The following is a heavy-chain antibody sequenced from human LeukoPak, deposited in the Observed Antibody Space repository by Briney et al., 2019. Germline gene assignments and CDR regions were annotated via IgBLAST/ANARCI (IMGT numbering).Heavy chain of an antibody. CDR2: IKQDGSQR. Sequence: GGSLRLSCTASGFTFSDYWMTWVRQAPRKGPEWVANIKQDGSQRYCVDSVRGRFTISRDNAKNSLFLQMNGLRAEDTAVYYCARRGGSSSRRSPIDYWGQGTLVTVSS. CDR3: ARRGGSSSRRSPIDY. CDR1: GFTFSDYW. J-gene: IGHJ4*02. D-gene: IGHD6-6*01. V-gene: IGHV3-7*01.